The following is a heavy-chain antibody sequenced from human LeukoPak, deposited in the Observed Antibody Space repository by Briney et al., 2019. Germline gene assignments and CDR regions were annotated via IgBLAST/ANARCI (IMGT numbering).Heavy chain of an antibody. J-gene: IGHJ6*03. Sequence: PGGSLRLSCAASGFTFSSYWMSWVRQAPGKGLEWVANIKQDGSVKYYVDSVKGRFTISRDNAKNSLYLQMNSLRAEDTAVYYCARETHGDYMDVWGKGTTVTVSS. CDR3: ARETHGDYMDV. V-gene: IGHV3-7*01. D-gene: IGHD3-10*01. CDR1: GFTFSSYW. CDR2: IKQDGSVK.